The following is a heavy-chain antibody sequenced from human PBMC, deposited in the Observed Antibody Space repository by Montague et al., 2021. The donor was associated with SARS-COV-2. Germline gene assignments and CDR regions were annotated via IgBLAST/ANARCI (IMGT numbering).Heavy chain of an antibody. CDR1: GFTFDDYA. J-gene: IGHJ6*02. D-gene: IGHD1-1*01. CDR3: AKGTTTGYFYGTDV. V-gene: IGHV3-9*01. CDR2: ISWNIGRI. Sequence: SLRLSCAAYGFTFDDYAMHWVRQVPVKGLEWVSGISWNIGRIGYXDSXRGLFTISRDNAKNSLYLQMNSLRAEDTALSFCAKGTTTGYFYGTDVWGQGTTVTVSS.